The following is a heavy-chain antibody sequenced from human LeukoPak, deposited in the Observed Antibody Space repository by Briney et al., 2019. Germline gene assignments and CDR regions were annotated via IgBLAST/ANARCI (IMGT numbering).Heavy chain of an antibody. Sequence: GGSLRLSCAASGSTFTSYDMHWVRQATGKGLEWVSATDTAVGTSYPGSAKGRFTISRANAKNALYLQMNSLRAGDTAVYYCARVAAAGKGFDYWGQGTLVTVSS. J-gene: IGHJ4*02. CDR1: GSTFTSYD. CDR3: ARVAAAGKGFDY. CDR2: TDTAVGT. V-gene: IGHV3-13*01. D-gene: IGHD6-25*01.